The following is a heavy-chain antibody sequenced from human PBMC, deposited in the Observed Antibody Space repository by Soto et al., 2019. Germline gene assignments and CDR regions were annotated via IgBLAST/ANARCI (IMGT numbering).Heavy chain of an antibody. J-gene: IGHJ4*02. Sequence: QVQLQESGPGLVKPSGTLSLTCAVSGGSISSSNWWSWVRQPPGKGLEWIGEIYHSGSTNYNPSLKSRVTISVDKSKNQFSLKLGSVTAADTAVYYWASRHEGSSWYSGAFDYWGQGTLVTVSS. CDR1: GGSISSSNW. CDR3: ASRHEGSSWYSGAFDY. CDR2: IYHSGST. V-gene: IGHV4-4*02. D-gene: IGHD6-13*01.